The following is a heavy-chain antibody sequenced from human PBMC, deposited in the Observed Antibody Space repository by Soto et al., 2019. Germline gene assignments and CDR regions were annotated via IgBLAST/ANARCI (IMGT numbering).Heavy chain of an antibody. CDR1: GGSISSSNW. D-gene: IGHD2-21*02. CDR3: ARETYGDYDGYFDP. J-gene: IGHJ5*02. V-gene: IGHV4-4*02. Sequence: SETLSLTCAVSGGSISSSNWWSWVRQPPGKGLEWIGEIYHSGSTNYNPSLKSRVIISVDRSKNQFSLKVRSVTAADTAVYYCARETYGDYDGYFDPWGQGIQVTVS. CDR2: IYHSGST.